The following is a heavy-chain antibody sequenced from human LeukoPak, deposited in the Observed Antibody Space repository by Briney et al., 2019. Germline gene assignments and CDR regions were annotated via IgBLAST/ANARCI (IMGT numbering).Heavy chain of an antibody. D-gene: IGHD6-6*01. CDR1: GFTFGGFW. V-gene: IGHV3-7*03. CDR3: ARSSYSSSSSV. Sequence: GGSLRLSCAVSGFTFGGFWMSWSRQAPGRGLEWVASINSDGSEGYYADVVKGRFTISRDNAKNSLYLQINSLRAEDTAVYYCARSSYSSSSSVWGQGTMVTVSS. CDR2: INSDGSEG. J-gene: IGHJ3*01.